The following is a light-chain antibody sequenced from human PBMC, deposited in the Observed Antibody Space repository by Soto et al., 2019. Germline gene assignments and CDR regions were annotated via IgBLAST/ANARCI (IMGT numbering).Light chain of an antibody. CDR2: EVS. J-gene: IGLJ1*01. Sequence: QSALAQPPSASGSPGQSVTISCAGTSNDVGGYNFVSWYQQHPGKATKLMIFEVSKRPSGVPDRFSGSKSVNTASLTVSGLQAEDEADYYCSSYAGNNIFYVFGTGTKVTVL. CDR1: SNDVGGYNF. V-gene: IGLV2-8*01. CDR3: SSYAGNNIFYV.